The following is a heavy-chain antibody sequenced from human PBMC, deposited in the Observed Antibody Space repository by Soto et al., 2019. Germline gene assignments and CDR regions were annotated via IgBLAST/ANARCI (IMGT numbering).Heavy chain of an antibody. Sequence: QVRLVQSGAEVKKPGSSLKISCQTSGGTFSGYTINWVRQAPGQGLEWMGGIMPIFAKANYAQKFQGRVTITADESTNTAYMELNSLTFEDTAVYYCAREWAAGNHDYWGQGTLVTVSS. CDR1: GGTFSGYT. CDR3: AREWAAGNHDY. D-gene: IGHD3-10*01. J-gene: IGHJ4*02. V-gene: IGHV1-69*01. CDR2: IMPIFAKA.